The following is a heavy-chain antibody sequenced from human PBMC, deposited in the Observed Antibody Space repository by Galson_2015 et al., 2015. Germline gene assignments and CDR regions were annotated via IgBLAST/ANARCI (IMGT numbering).Heavy chain of an antibody. Sequence: CAISGDSVSSNSVIWHWIRQSPSRGLEWLGRTYYRSQWYIDYEASVNSRITINPDTSKNQSSLQLNSVTPEDTAVYYCVKAPGGTYGIFQYWGQGTLVTVSS. V-gene: IGHV6-1*01. CDR2: TYYRSQWYI. D-gene: IGHD1-26*01. CDR1: GDSVSSNSVI. J-gene: IGHJ4*02. CDR3: VKAPGGTYGIFQY.